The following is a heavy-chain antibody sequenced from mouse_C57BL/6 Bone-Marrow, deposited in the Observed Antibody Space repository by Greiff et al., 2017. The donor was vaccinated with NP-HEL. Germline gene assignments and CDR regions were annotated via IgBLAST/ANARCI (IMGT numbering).Heavy chain of an antibody. CDR1: GYTFTSYW. J-gene: IGHJ4*01. Sequence: QVQLQQPGPELVKPGASVQLSCKASGYTFTSYWMPWVKQRPGQGLEWIGIINPSNGGTNYNEQFKSKATLTVAKSSSTAYMPLSSLTSEDSAVYYCARDPDVYYGAMDYWGQGTSVTVSS. CDR3: ARDPDVYYGAMDY. V-gene: IGHV1-53*01. D-gene: IGHD2-3*01. CDR2: INPSNGGT.